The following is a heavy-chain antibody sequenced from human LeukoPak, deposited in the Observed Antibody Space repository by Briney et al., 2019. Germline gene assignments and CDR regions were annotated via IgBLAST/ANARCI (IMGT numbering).Heavy chain of an antibody. Sequence: PGRSLRLSCTDSGFSGTFYGMHWVRQAPGKGLEWLAVITDDGSKKYYGDSVKGRFTISRDNSKHTLYLQMNSLRGEDTAVYYCAKDDGGDYVGLDYWGQEPWSPSPQ. CDR2: ITDDGSKK. D-gene: IGHD4-17*01. CDR3: AKDDGGDYVGLDY. J-gene: IGHJ4*01. V-gene: IGHV3-30*18. CDR1: GFSGTFYG.